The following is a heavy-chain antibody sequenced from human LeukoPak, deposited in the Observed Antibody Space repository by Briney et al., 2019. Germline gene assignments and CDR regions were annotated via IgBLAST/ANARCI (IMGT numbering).Heavy chain of an antibody. CDR2: MRYDGSDE. CDR1: GFTFSSYT. D-gene: IGHD1-26*01. V-gene: IGHV3-30*02. CDR3: ARDLGLSVGATPFDF. Sequence: GGSLRLSCAASGFTFSSYTMNWVRQAPGKGLEWVAFMRYDGSDEHYADSVQGRFTISRDNSYNTLYLQMSSLRAEDTALYYCARDLGLSVGATPFDFWGQGTLVTVSS. J-gene: IGHJ4*02.